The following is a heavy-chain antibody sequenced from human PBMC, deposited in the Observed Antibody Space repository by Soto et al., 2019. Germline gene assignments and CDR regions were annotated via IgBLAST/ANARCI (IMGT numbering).Heavy chain of an antibody. CDR1: GFTFSSYG. D-gene: IGHD2-15*01. V-gene: IGHV3-33*01. J-gene: IGHJ4*02. CDR3: ARDNSGGSCFFDY. Sequence: GGSLRLSCAASGFTFSSYGMHWVRQAPGKGLEWVAVIWYDGSNKYYADSVKGRFTISRDNSKNTLYLQMNSLRAEDTAVYYCARDNSGGSCFFDYWGQGTLVTVSS. CDR2: IWYDGSNK.